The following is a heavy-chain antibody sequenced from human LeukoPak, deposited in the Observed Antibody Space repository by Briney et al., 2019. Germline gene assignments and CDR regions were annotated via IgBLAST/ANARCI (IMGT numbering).Heavy chain of an antibody. V-gene: IGHV4-4*07. CDR3: ARGRYYYDSSGYALSPQYYYYYYMDV. CDR1: GDSISSYY. Sequence: SETLSLTCTVSGDSISSYYWSWIRQPAGKGLQWIGRIYTSGSTNYNPSLKSRVTMSVDRSKNQFSLKLSSVTAADTAVYYCARGRYYYDSSGYALSPQYYYYYYMDVWGKGTTVTVSS. CDR2: IYTSGST. J-gene: IGHJ6*03. D-gene: IGHD3-22*01.